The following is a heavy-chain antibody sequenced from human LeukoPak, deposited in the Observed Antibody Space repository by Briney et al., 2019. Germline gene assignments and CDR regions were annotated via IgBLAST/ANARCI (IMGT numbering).Heavy chain of an antibody. CDR1: GYTFTGYY. J-gene: IGHJ6*03. V-gene: IGHV1-2*02. CDR2: INPNSGGT. D-gene: IGHD6-19*01. CDR3: ARGGSGYSSFPRYYYMDV. Sequence: EASVKVSCKASGYTFTGYYMHCVRQAPGQGLEWMGWINPNSGGTNYAQKFQGRVTMTRDTSISTAYMELSRLRSDDTAVYYCARGGSGYSSFPRYYYMDVWGKGTTVTVSS.